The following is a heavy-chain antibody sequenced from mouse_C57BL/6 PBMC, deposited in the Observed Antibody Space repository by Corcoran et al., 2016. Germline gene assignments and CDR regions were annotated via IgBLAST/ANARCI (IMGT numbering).Heavy chain of an antibody. J-gene: IGHJ4*01. CDR3: ARRDYYGSSHYYAMDY. V-gene: IGHV9-3*01. Sequence: QIQLVQSGPELKKPGETVKISCKASGYTFSTSGMCWVKPAPGKGLKWMGWINTYSGVPTYADDFKGRFAFSLETSASTAYLQINNLKNEDTATYFCARRDYYGSSHYYAMDYWGQGTSVTVSS. CDR2: INTYSGVP. D-gene: IGHD1-1*01. CDR1: GYTFSTSG.